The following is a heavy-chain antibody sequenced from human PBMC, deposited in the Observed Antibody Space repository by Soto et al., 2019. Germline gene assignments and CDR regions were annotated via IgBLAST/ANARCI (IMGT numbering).Heavy chain of an antibody. D-gene: IGHD2-15*01. CDR1: GGSISSYY. J-gene: IGHJ6*03. CDR2: IYYSGST. CDR3: ARHVGYHMDV. Sequence: SETLSLTCTVSGGSISSYYWSWIRQPPGKGLEWIGYIYYSGSTNYNPSLKSRVTISVDTSKNQFSLKLSSVTAADTAVYYCARHVGYHMDVWGKGTTVTVSS. V-gene: IGHV4-59*08.